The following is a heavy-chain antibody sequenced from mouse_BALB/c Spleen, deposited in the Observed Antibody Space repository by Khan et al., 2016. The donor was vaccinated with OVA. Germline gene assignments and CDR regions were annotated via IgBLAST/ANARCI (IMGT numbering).Heavy chain of an antibody. V-gene: IGHV1-4*01. CDR3: VRDGAYHRNDDWFAY. J-gene: IGHJ3*01. D-gene: IGHD2-14*01. CDR1: GYTFISYT. CDR2: INPSNGYT. Sequence: QVQLNQSGAELARPGASVKMSCKASGYTFISYTIHWIKKRPGQGLEWIGYINPSNGYTNYNQKFKDKATLTTDKSSTTAYLQLSSLTSDDSAVYNCVRDGAYHRNDDWFAYWGQGTLVTVSA.